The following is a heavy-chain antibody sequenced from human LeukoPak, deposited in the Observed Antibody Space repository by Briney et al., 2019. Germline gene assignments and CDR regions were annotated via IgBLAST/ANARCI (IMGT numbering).Heavy chain of an antibody. D-gene: IGHD2-8*01. Sequence: ASVKVSCKASGYTFIDYYIHWVQQAPGKGLEWMGRVDPEDGESLYAEKFQGRVTMTTDPSTDTVYMEMSSLTSEDTAVYYCTRFCTNGVCYRAYDYWGQGTLVTVTS. CDR3: TRFCTNGVCYRAYDY. J-gene: IGHJ4*02. CDR1: GYTFIDYY. V-gene: IGHV1-69-2*01. CDR2: VDPEDGES.